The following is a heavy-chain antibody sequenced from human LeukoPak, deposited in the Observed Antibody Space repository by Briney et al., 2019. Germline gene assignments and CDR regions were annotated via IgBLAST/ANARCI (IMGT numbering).Heavy chain of an antibody. CDR1: GYTFTSYG. D-gene: IGHD1-26*01. CDR2: ISTNNGNT. J-gene: IGHJ4*02. CDR3: ARGWELHD. V-gene: IGHV1-18*04. Sequence: ASVKVSCKASGYTFTSYGISWVRQAPGQGLEWMGWISTNNGNTNYAQNLQGRVNMTTDSSTSTAYMELRSLRSDDTAVYYCARGWELHDWGQGTLVTVSS.